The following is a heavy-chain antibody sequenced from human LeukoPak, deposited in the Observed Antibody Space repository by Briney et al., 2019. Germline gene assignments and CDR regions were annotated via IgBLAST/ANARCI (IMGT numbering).Heavy chain of an antibody. V-gene: IGHV4-59*08. J-gene: IGHJ4*02. Sequence: SETLPLTCTVSGGSFNTYYWSWIRQPPGKALEWIGFITDSGNTYYNPSLQSRLAISVDTSKTHFFLKLRSVAAADTAIYYCARHGSDWAFDFWGQGTLVTVSS. CDR1: GGSFNTYY. CDR3: ARHGSDWAFDF. D-gene: IGHD6-19*01. CDR2: ITDSGNT.